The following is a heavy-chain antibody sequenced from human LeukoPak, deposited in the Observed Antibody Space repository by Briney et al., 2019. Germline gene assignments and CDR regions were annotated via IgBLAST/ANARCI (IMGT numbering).Heavy chain of an antibody. Sequence: GGSLRLSCAASGFTFSSYGMHWVRQAPGKGLEWVAVISYDGSNKYYADSVKGRFTISRDNTKNSLYLQMNSLRVEDTAVFYCAGDQYDTWSRRGNFDSWGQGTLVIVSS. D-gene: IGHD3-3*01. CDR3: AGDQYDTWSRRGNFDS. V-gene: IGHV3-30*03. CDR1: GFTFSSYG. CDR2: ISYDGSNK. J-gene: IGHJ4*02.